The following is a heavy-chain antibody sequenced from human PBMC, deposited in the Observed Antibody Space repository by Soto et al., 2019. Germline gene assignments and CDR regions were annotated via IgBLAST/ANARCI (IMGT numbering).Heavy chain of an antibody. D-gene: IGHD6-13*01. CDR1: GLSFRNYA. Sequence: GGSLRLSCAASGLSFRNYAMHWVRQAPGKGLEWVSYITSSGTTVYYADSVRGRFTISRDNAKNSLYLQMNSLRDDDTAVYYCARGSSNWAYYFDFWGQGTLVTVSS. V-gene: IGHV3-48*02. CDR3: ARGSSNWAYYFDF. J-gene: IGHJ4*02. CDR2: ITSSGTTV.